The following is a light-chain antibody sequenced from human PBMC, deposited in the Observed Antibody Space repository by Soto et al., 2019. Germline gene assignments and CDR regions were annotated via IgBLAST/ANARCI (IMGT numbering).Light chain of an antibody. V-gene: IGKV3-15*01. Sequence: EVVMTQSPASLSVSPGERATLSCRASQNIRNNLAWYQQKPGQSPRLLISGASTREPGIPGRFSGSGSGTEFTLIISSLQSEDFAVYCCQQCGGSPPTFGQGTKVEIK. CDR1: QNIRNN. CDR3: QQCGGSPPT. CDR2: GAS. J-gene: IGKJ1*01.